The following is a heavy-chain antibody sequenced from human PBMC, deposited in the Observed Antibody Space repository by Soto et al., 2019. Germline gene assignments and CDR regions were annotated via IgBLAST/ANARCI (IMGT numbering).Heavy chain of an antibody. V-gene: IGHV4-39*07. CDR3: ASRRSRGRALLFDP. CDR1: GGSISSSSYY. D-gene: IGHD1-26*01. CDR2: IYYSGST. Sequence: PSETLSLTCTVSGGSISSSSYYWGWNRQPPGKGLEWIGSIYYSGSTYYNPSLKSRVTISVDTSKNQFSLKLSSVTAADTAVYYCASRRSRGRALLFDPWGQGTLVTSPQ. J-gene: IGHJ5*02.